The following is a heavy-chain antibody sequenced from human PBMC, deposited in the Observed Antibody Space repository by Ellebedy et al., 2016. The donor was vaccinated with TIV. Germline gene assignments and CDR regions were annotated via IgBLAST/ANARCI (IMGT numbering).Heavy chain of an antibody. V-gene: IGHV3-23*01. CDR3: AQGKIYFSSFAQ. CDR2: IRGGDGRT. CDR1: GFTFANYA. Sequence: GESLKISCAASGFTFANYAMTWVRQVPGKGLEWFSSIRGGDGRTSYTDSAKGRFTISRDNSKNTLYLQMNSVRVEDTAIYYCAQGKIYFSSFAQWGQGTLVTVSS. J-gene: IGHJ4*02. D-gene: IGHD2/OR15-2a*01.